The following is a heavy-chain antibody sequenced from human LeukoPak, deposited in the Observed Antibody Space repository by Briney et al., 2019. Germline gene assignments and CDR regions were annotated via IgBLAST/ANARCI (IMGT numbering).Heavy chain of an antibody. CDR1: GGSISSSNYY. V-gene: IGHV4-39*02. J-gene: IGHJ4*02. CDR3: ARGPTYQPIDY. Sequence: SETLSLTCTVSGGSISSSNYYWGWIRQPPGKGLEWIASIHYSGTTYYNPPLKSRVTISVDTSKNHFSLKLSTVTAADTAVYYCARGPTYQPIDYWGQGTLVTVSS. D-gene: IGHD2-2*01. CDR2: IHYSGTT.